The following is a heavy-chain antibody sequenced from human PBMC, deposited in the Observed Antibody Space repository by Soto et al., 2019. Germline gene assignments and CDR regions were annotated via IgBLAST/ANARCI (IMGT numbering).Heavy chain of an antibody. CDR1: GYTFTSHH. V-gene: IGHV1-8*01. Sequence: QVQLVQSGAEVKKPGASVKVSCKASGYTFTSHHIIWVRQTTKHGLEWMGWMSPFSGDSGSAQKFQGRITMTRDSSTSTAYMDLSSLPPEDSAVYFCARGLCTGGTCYGLTSAIWGQGTRVTVS. CDR3: ARGLCTGGTCYGLTSAI. CDR2: MSPFSGDS. D-gene: IGHD2-15*01. J-gene: IGHJ3*02.